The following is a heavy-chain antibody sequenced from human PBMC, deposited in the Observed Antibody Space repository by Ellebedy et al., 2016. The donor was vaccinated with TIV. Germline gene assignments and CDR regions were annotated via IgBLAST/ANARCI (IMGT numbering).Heavy chain of an antibody. V-gene: IGHV3-53*01. CDR2: IFSGGST. CDR3: GRGSTGNYYAMDV. CDR1: GFTFSASP. D-gene: IGHD1-1*01. J-gene: IGHJ6*02. Sequence: GGSLRLSXSASGFTFSASPMTWVRQAPGKGLDWVSVIFSGGSTFYADSVKGRFTISRDNSKNTLYLQMNSLRAEDTAVYYCGRGSTGNYYAMDVWGQGTTVTVSS.